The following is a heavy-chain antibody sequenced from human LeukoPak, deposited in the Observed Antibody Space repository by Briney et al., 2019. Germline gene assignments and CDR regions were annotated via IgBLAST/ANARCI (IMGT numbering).Heavy chain of an antibody. CDR1: GYTFTSYG. D-gene: IGHD3-22*01. CDR2: MNPNSGNT. CDR3: ARVRSSGYYYYYYYMDV. Sequence: GASVKVSCKASGYTFTSYGINWVRQATGQGPEWMGWMNPNSGNTGYAQKFQGRVTMTRNTSISTAYMELSSLRSEDTAVYYCARVRSSGYYYYYYYMDVWGKGTTVTISS. J-gene: IGHJ6*03. V-gene: IGHV1-8*01.